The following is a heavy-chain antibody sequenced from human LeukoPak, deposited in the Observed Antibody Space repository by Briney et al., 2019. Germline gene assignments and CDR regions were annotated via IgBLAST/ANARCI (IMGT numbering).Heavy chain of an antibody. Sequence: ASVKVSCKASGYTFTGYYMHWVRQAPGQGLEWMGWINPNSGGTNYAQKFQGRVTMTRDTSISTAYMELSRLGSDDTAVYYCARSSGNYYDSYDYWGQGTLVTVSS. V-gene: IGHV1-2*02. J-gene: IGHJ4*02. CDR2: INPNSGGT. D-gene: IGHD3-22*01. CDR1: GYTFTGYY. CDR3: ARSSGNYYDSYDY.